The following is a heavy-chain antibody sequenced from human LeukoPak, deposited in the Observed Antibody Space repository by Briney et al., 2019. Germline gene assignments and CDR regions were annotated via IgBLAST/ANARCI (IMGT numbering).Heavy chain of an antibody. V-gene: IGHV4-34*01. Sequence: SETLSLTCAVYGGSFSGYYWSWIRQPPGKGLEWIGEINRSGSTNYNPSLKSRVTISVDTSKNQFSLKLSPVTAADTAVYYCASIAAAETAADYWGQGTLVTVSS. CDR1: GGSFSGYY. D-gene: IGHD6-13*01. CDR2: INRSGST. J-gene: IGHJ4*02. CDR3: ASIAAAETAADY.